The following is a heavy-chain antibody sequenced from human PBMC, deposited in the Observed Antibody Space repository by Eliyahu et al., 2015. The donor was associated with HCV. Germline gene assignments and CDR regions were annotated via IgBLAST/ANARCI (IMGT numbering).Heavy chain of an antibody. CDR2: NNPSSGVT. CDR1: GYXFTXYY. CDR3: ARVKYSYGYGPETFDI. Sequence: QVQLVQSGAEVKKPGASVKVSCKASGYXFTXYYLHXVRQAPGQGLEWMGWNNPSSGVTNYAQKFQGRVTMSRDTSISTAYMELSGLRSDDTAVYYCARVKYSYGYGPETFDIWGQGTKVSVSS. D-gene: IGHD5-18*01. J-gene: IGHJ3*02. V-gene: IGHV1-2*02.